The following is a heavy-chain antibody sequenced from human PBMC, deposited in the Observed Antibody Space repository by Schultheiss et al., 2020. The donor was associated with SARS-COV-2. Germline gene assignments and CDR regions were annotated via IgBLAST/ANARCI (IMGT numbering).Heavy chain of an antibody. CDR2: ISYDGSNK. CDR3: ARDQVVAAAGTNYYYGMDV. D-gene: IGHD6-13*01. V-gene: IGHV3-30*01. CDR1: GFTVSSNY. J-gene: IGHJ6*02. Sequence: GGSLRLSCAASGFTVSSNYMSWVRQAPGKGLEWVAVISYDGSNKYYADSVKGRFTISRDNSKNTLYLQMNSLRAEDTAVYYCARDQVVAAAGTNYYYGMDVWGQGTTVTVSS.